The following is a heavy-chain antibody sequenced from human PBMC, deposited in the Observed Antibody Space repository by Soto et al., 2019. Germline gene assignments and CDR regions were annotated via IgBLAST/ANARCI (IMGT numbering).Heavy chain of an antibody. CDR1: GYTFTSYG. V-gene: IGHV1-3*01. Sequence: ASVKVSCKASGYTFTSYGIHWVRQAPGQRLEWMGWINAANGDTKYSPKFQGRVTITRDTSASTAYMELSSLRSEDTAVYYCVRRHVSATGIDCFDPWGQGTLVTVSS. CDR3: VRRHVSATGIDCFDP. J-gene: IGHJ5*02. D-gene: IGHD6-13*01. CDR2: INAANGDT.